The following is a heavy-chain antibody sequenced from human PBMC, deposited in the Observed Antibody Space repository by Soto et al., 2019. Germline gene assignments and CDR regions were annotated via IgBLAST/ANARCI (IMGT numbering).Heavy chain of an antibody. CDR1: GFTFSSYA. CDR2: ISGSGGNT. Sequence: GGSLRLSCAASGFTFSSYAMSWVRQAPGKGLEWVSAISGSGGNTYYADSVKGRFTISRDNSKNTLYLQMNSLRVEDTAVYYCAKGKYCSGGPCYSSFMDVCGIGTTVTVSS. V-gene: IGHV3-23*01. D-gene: IGHD2-15*01. CDR3: AKGKYCSGGPCYSSFMDV. J-gene: IGHJ6*03.